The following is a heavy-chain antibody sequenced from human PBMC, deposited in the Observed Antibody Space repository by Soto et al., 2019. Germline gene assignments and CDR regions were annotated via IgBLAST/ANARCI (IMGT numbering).Heavy chain of an antibody. Sequence: SGFTFGTYGMHWVRQAPGKGLEWVAAISYDGSNKYYADSVKGRFTISRDNSKNTLYLQMNSLRAEXTAVYYCARDGNTVVTADYYYGMDVWGQGTTVTVSS. CDR1: GFTFGTYG. CDR2: ISYDGSNK. J-gene: IGHJ6*02. CDR3: ARDGNTVVTADYYYGMDV. V-gene: IGHV3-33*05. D-gene: IGHD2-21*02.